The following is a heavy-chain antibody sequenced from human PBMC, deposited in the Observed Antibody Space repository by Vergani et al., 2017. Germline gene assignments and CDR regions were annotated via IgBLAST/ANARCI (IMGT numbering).Heavy chain of an antibody. CDR3: AKHYYYYYYMDV. CDR2: ISYDGSNK. V-gene: IGHV3-30*18. CDR1: GFTFSSYG. J-gene: IGHJ6*03. Sequence: QVQLVESGGGVVQPLRSLRLSCAASGFTFSSYGMHWVRQAPGKGLEWVAVISYDGSNKYYADSVKGRFTISRDNSKNTLYLQMNSLRAEDTAVYYCAKHYYYYYYMDVWGKGTTVTVSS.